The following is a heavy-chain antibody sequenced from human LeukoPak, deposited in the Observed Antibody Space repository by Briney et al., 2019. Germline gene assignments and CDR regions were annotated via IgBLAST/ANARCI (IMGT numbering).Heavy chain of an antibody. D-gene: IGHD1-26*01. CDR1: GFTFSNYA. CDR3: AKWGHSGSYYDY. Sequence: GGSLRLSCAASGFTFSNYAMSWVRQAPGKRLEWVSSISVSGGNTYHADSVKGRFTISRDNSKNTLDLQMNSLRAEDTAVYYCAKWGHSGSYYDYWGQGTLVTVSS. J-gene: IGHJ4*02. V-gene: IGHV3-23*01. CDR2: ISVSGGNT.